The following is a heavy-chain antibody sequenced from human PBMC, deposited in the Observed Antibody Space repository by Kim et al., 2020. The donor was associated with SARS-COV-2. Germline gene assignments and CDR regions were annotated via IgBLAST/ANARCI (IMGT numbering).Heavy chain of an antibody. Sequence: YADSVKGQFTVSSDSAKNTLYLQMHSLRAEDSAVYYCAVKHSGNYPFDYWGQGTLVTVSS. CDR3: AVKHSGNYPFDY. V-gene: IGHV3-23*01. D-gene: IGHD1-26*01. J-gene: IGHJ4*02.